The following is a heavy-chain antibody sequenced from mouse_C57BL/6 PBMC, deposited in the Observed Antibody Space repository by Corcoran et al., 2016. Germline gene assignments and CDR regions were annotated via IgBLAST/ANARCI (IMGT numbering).Heavy chain of an antibody. CDR2: INPNNGGT. Sequence: EVQLQQSGPELVKPGASVKMPCKASGYTFTDYNMDWVKQSHGKSLEWIGDINPNNGGTIYNQKFKGKATLTVDKSSSTAYMELRSLTSEDTAVYYCARSNYRYFDVWGTGTTVTVSS. V-gene: IGHV1-18*01. CDR1: GYTFTDYN. D-gene: IGHD2-5*01. J-gene: IGHJ1*03. CDR3: ARSNYRYFDV.